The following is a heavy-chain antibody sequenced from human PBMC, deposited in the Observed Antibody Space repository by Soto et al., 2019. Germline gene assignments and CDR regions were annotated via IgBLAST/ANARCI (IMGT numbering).Heavy chain of an antibody. J-gene: IGHJ3*02. D-gene: IGHD6-19*01. CDR1: GFTFSSYV. Sequence: GGSLRLSCAASGFTFSSYVMNWVRQAPGKGLEWVSTISGSGGSTYYADSVEGRFTFSRDNSKNTLHLLMNSLRAEDTDVYYCAQGGSNRWYDAFDIWGQGTMVTVSS. V-gene: IGHV3-23*01. CDR2: ISGSGGST. CDR3: AQGGSNRWYDAFDI.